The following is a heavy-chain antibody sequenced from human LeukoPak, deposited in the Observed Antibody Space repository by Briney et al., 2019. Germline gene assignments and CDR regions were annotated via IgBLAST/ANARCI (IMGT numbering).Heavy chain of an antibody. D-gene: IGHD3-22*01. J-gene: IGHJ4*02. V-gene: IGHV3-23*01. CDR3: AKDAIYYDSSGYFSFDY. CDR1: GFTFSSYA. Sequence: PGGSLRLSCAASGFTFSSYAMSWVRQAPGKGLEWVSAISGSGGSTYYADSVKGRFTISRDNSKNTLYLQMNSLRAEDTAVYYCAKDAIYYDSSGYFSFDYWGQGTLVTVSS. CDR2: ISGSGGST.